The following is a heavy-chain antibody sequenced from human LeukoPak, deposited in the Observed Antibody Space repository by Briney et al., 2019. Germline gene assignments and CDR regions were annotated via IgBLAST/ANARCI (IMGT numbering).Heavy chain of an antibody. D-gene: IGHD6-19*01. CDR3: AKTHSSSGWFDY. J-gene: IGHJ4*02. V-gene: IGHV3-23*01. CDR1: GFTFSSYA. Sequence: GGSLRLSCAASGFTFSSYAMSWVRQAPWKGLEWFSAISGSGGSTYYADSVKGRFTISRDNSKNTLYLQMNSLRAEDTAVYYCAKTHSSSGWFDYWGQGTLVTVSS. CDR2: ISGSGGST.